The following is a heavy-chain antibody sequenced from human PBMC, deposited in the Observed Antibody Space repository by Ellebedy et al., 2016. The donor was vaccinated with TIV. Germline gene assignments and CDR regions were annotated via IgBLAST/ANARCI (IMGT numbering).Heavy chain of an antibody. Sequence: PGGSLRLSCKGSGYSFTRYWIGWVRQMPGKGLEWMGIISPGDSDIRYSPSFQGQVTISADKSITTAYLQWSSLKASDTAMYYCARRGDSDFDSWGQGTVVTVSP. J-gene: IGHJ4*02. CDR1: GYSFTRYW. CDR3: ARRGDSDFDS. V-gene: IGHV5-51*01. CDR2: ISPGDSDI. D-gene: IGHD4-17*01.